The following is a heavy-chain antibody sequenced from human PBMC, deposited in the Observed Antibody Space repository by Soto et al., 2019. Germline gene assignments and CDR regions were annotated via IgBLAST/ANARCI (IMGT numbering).Heavy chain of an antibody. J-gene: IGHJ4*02. CDR2: IWYDGSNK. CDR3: ARDRAPYDILTGSVDY. CDR1: GFTFSSYG. Sequence: GGSLRLSCAASGFTFSSYGMHWVRQAPGKGLEWVAVIWYDGSNKYYADSVKGRFTISRDNSKNTLYLQMNSLRAEDTAVYYCARDRAPYDILTGSVDYWGQGTLVTVSS. D-gene: IGHD3-9*01. V-gene: IGHV3-33*01.